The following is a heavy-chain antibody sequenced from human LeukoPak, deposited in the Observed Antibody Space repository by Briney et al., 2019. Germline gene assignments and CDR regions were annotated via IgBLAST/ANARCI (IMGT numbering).Heavy chain of an antibody. CDR1: GFTFDDYA. J-gene: IGHJ5*02. Sequence: PGRSLRLSCAASGFTFDDYAMHWVRQAPGKGLVWVSRINTDGSSATYADSVKGRFTISRDNAKNTLYLQMNSLRAEDTAVYYCATEVYGDNSGRWFDPWGQGTLVTVSS. CDR2: INTDGSSA. CDR3: ATEVYGDNSGRWFDP. D-gene: IGHD4-23*01. V-gene: IGHV3-74*01.